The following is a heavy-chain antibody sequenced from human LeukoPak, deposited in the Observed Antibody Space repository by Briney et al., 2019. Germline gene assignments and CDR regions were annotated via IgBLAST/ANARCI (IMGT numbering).Heavy chain of an antibody. CDR2: IYPGDSDT. Sequence: GESLKISCKGSGYSFTSYWIGWVRQMPGKGLEWMGIIYPGDSDTRYSPSFQGQVTISADKSISTAYLQWSSLKASDTAMYYCARDSSGPSQDYYFDYWGQGTLVTVSS. V-gene: IGHV5-51*01. CDR1: GYSFTSYW. J-gene: IGHJ4*02. CDR3: ARDSSGPSQDYYFDY. D-gene: IGHD3-22*01.